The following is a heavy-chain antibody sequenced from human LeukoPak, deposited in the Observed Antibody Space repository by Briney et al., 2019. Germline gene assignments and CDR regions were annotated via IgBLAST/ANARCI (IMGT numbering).Heavy chain of an antibody. J-gene: IGHJ4*02. V-gene: IGHV4-61*02. D-gene: IGHD3-9*01. CDR2: IYTSGST. CDR3: AREGYDILTGYHRFDY. CDR1: GGSISSGSYY. Sequence: PSQTLSLTCTVSGGSISSGSYYWSWIRQPAGKGLEWIGRIYTSGSTNYNPSLKSRVTISVDTSKNQFSLKLSSVTAADTAVYYCAREGYDILTGYHRFDYWGQGTLVTVSS.